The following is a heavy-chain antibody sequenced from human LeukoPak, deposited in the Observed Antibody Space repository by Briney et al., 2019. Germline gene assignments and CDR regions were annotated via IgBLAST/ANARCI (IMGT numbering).Heavy chain of an antibody. CDR1: GGSFSGYY. D-gene: IGHD1-1*01. CDR2: INHSGST. V-gene: IGHV4-34*01. J-gene: IGHJ4*02. Sequence: PSETLSLTCAVYGGSFSGYYWSWIRQPPGKGLEWIGEINHSGSTNYNPSLKGRVTISVDTSKNQFSLKLSSVTAADTAVYYCAREERDSLAYYFDYWGQGTLVTVSS. CDR3: AREERDSLAYYFDY.